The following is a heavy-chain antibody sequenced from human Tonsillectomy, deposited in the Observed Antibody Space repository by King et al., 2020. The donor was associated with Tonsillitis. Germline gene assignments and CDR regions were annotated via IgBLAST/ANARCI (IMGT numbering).Heavy chain of an antibody. J-gene: IGHJ4*02. CDR3: AHRYTVVYFDY. D-gene: IGHD4-23*01. CDR2: IYWDDDK. CDR1: GFSLSTSGVG. V-gene: IGHV2-5*02. Sequence: TLKESGPTLVKPTQTLTLTCTFSGFSLSTSGVGVGWIRQPPGKALEWLALIYWDDDKRYSPSLKSRLTITKDTSTNQVVLTMTNMDPVDTATYYCAHRYTVVYFDYWGQGTLVPASS.